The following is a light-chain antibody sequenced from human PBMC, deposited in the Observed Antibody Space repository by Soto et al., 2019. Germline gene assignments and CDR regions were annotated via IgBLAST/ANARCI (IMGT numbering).Light chain of an antibody. V-gene: IGLV2-14*01. CDR1: SSDVGDYNY. CDR3: SPYTSTSTPFV. CDR2: EVS. J-gene: IGLJ1*01. Sequence: QSALTQPASLSGSPGQSITISCTGTSSDVGDYNYVSWYQQYPGKAPKLMIYEVSNRPSGVSNRFSGSKSGNTASLTISGLQAEDEADYYCSPYTSTSTPFVFGTGTKVTVL.